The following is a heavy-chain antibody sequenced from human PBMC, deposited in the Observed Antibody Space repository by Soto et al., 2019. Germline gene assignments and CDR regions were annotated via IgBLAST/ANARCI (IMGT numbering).Heavy chain of an antibody. V-gene: IGHV5-51*01. J-gene: IGHJ4*02. CDR2: IFPSDSDI. CDR1: GYNFNTNW. Sequence: GESLKISCKGSGYNFNTNWIGWVRQMPGKGLEWMGVIFPSDSDIRYSPSFQGQVTISADKSISTAYLQWNSLKASDTAMYYCAISSIAAAGFDFWGLGTMVTVS. CDR3: AISSIAAAGFDF. D-gene: IGHD6-13*01.